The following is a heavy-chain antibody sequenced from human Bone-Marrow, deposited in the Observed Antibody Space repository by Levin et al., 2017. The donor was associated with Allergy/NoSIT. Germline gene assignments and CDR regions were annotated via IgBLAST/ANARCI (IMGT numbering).Heavy chain of an antibody. J-gene: IGHJ4*02. Sequence: AGGSLRLSCAASGFTFSSYWMHWVRQAPGKGLVWVSRIDSDGSGTGYADSVKGRFTISRDNAKNTLYLQMNSLRAEDTAVYYCARMDYYYDSSSYYDELDYWGQGTLVTVSS. D-gene: IGHD3-22*01. CDR3: ARMDYYYDSSSYYDELDY. V-gene: IGHV3-74*01. CDR1: GFTFSSYW. CDR2: IDSDGSGT.